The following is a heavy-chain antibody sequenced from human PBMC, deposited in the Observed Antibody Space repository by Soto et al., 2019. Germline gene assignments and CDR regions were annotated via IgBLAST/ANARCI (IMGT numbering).Heavy chain of an antibody. V-gene: IGHV1-46*01. Sequence: QVQLVQSGAEVKKPGASVKVSCRTSGYTFTHYYIHWLRQAPGQGLEWLGIINPASTSTNYAQEFQGRVTVTMDTSTTTVYMELSGLRTEDTAIFYCARDLAAGDHWGQGTLVAVSS. D-gene: IGHD6-13*01. CDR1: GYTFTHYY. CDR2: INPASTST. J-gene: IGHJ1*01. CDR3: ARDLAAGDH.